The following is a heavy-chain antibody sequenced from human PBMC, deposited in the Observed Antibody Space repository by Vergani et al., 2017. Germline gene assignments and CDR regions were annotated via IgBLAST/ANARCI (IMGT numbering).Heavy chain of an antibody. CDR3: ARDRYYYDSSGYYFDY. CDR2: IYTSGRI. J-gene: IGHJ4*02. CDR1: GGSITSSSYY. V-gene: IGHV4-61*02. Sequence: QLHLQESGPGLVKPSETLSLTCTVSGGSITSSSYYWGWIRQPPGKGLERIGRIYTSGRINCNPSLKSRVTMSVDTSKNQLSLKLSSVTAADTAVYYCARDRYYYDSSGYYFDYWGQGTLVTVSS. D-gene: IGHD3-22*01.